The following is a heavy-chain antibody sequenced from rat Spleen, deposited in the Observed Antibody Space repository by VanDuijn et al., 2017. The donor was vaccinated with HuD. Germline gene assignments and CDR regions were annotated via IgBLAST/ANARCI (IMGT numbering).Heavy chain of an antibody. CDR1: GFTFSNYD. V-gene: IGHV5S10*01. CDR3: ARHPNYHVMDA. Sequence: EVQLVESGGGLVQPGNSLKLSCAASGFTFSNYDMAWVRQAPKKGLEWVASIIYEGSSTYYRDSVKGRFTISRDNAQNTLYLQMNSLRSEDTATYYCARHPNYHVMDAWGQGASVTVS. J-gene: IGHJ4*01. CDR2: IIYEGSST.